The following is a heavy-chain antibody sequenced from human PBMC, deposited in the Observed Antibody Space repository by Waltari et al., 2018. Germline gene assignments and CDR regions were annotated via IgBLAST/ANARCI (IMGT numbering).Heavy chain of an antibody. CDR3: ARNPLDYGDYLLSYFDY. V-gene: IGHV4-39*07. CDR2: IHYSGRT. J-gene: IGHJ4*02. Sequence: QLQLQESGPGLVTPSETLSLTCTVSCGSISSSSYYWGWIRHPPGKGLEWIWSIHYSGRTYSNPSLTSRVTIAVDTSKNQFSLRLSSVTAADTAGEYCARNPLDYGDYLLSYFDYWGQGTLVTVSS. D-gene: IGHD4-17*01. CDR1: CGSISSSSYY.